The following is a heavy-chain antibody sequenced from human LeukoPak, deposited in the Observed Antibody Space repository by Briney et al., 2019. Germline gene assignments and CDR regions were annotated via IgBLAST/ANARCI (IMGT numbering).Heavy chain of an antibody. J-gene: IGHJ4*02. CDR3: ARGLLGY. V-gene: IGHV4-34*01. CDR1: GGSFSGYY. CDR2: INHSRST. D-gene: IGHD3-16*01. Sequence: SETLSLTCAVYGGSFSGYYWSWIRQPPGKGLEWIGEINHSRSTNYNPSLKSRVTISVDTSKNQFSLKLSSVTAADTAVYYCARGLLGYWGQGTLVTVSS.